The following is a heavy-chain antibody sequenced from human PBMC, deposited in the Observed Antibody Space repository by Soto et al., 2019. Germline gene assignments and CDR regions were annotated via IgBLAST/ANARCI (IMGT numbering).Heavy chain of an antibody. D-gene: IGHD3-10*01. Sequence: GGSLRLSCAASGFTFSSYAMSWVRQAPGKGLEWVSGISDSGGSTYYADSVKGRFTISRDNSKNTLYLQMNSLGAEDTAVYFCAKLRGSGSYYIFDYWGQGTLVTVSS. CDR2: ISDSGGST. CDR3: AKLRGSGSYYIFDY. CDR1: GFTFSSYA. V-gene: IGHV3-23*01. J-gene: IGHJ4*02.